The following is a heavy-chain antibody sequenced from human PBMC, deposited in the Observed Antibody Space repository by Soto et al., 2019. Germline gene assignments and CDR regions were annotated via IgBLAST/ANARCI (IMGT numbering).Heavy chain of an antibody. D-gene: IGHD1-1*01. V-gene: IGHV3-30*03. CDR1: GFTFSSYG. CDR3: ATQLRSARSHYYYYGMDV. J-gene: IGHJ6*02. Sequence: QVQLVESGGGVVQPGRSLRLSCAASGFTFSSYGMHWVRQAPGKGLEWVAVISYDGSNKYYADSVKGRFTISRDNSKNTLYLQMTSLRAEDTAVYYCATQLRSARSHYYYYGMDVWGQGTTVTVSS. CDR2: ISYDGSNK.